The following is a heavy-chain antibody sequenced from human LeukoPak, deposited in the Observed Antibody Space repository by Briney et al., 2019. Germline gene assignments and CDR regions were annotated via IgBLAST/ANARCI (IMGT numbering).Heavy chain of an antibody. D-gene: IGHD3-10*01. CDR3: AREVDYYGSGRKGWFDP. CDR2: ISVYNGNT. CDR1: GYTFTSYG. J-gene: IGHJ5*02. V-gene: IGHV1-18*01. Sequence: GASVKVSCKASGYTFTSYGISWVRQAPGQGLEWMGWISVYNGNTNYAQNLQDRVTMTTDPSTSTAYMDLRSLRSDDTAVYYCAREVDYYGSGRKGWFDPWGQGTLVTVSS.